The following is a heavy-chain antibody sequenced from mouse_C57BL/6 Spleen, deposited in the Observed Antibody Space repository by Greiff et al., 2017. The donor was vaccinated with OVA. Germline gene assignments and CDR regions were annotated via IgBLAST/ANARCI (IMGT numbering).Heavy chain of an antibody. D-gene: IGHD2-4*01. J-gene: IGHJ3*01. CDR2: ISSGSSTI. V-gene: IGHV5-17*01. Sequence: EVKLMESGGGLVKPGGSLKLSCAASGFTFSDYGMHWVRQAPEKGLEWVAYISSGSSTIYYADTVKGRFTISRDNAKNTLFLQMTSLRSEDTAMYYCARQGPIYYDYPWCACWGQGTLVTVSA. CDR3: ARQGPIYYDYPWCAC. CDR1: GFTFSDYG.